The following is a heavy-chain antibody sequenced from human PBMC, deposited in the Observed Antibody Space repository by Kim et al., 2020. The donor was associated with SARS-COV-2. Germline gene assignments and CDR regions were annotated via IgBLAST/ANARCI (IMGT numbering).Heavy chain of an antibody. CDR2: ISWNSGSI. J-gene: IGHJ4*02. D-gene: IGHD6-13*01. CDR3: AKLFGRSSSWYGYYFDY. CDR1: GFTFGDYA. V-gene: IGHV3-9*01. Sequence: GGSLRLSCAASGFTFGDYAMHWVRQAPGKGLEWVSGISWNSGSIGYADSVKGRFTISRDNAKNSLYLQMNSLRAEDTALYYCAKLFGRSSSWYGYYFDYWGQGTLVTVSS.